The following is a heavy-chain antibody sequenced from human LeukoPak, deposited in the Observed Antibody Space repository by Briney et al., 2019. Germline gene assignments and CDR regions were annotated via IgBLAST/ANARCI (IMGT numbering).Heavy chain of an antibody. D-gene: IGHD3-22*01. Sequence: PSETLSLTCAVYGGSFSGYYWSWIRQPPGKGLEWIGEINHSGSTNYNPSLKSRVTISVDTSKNQFSLKLSSVTAADTAVYYCARGRHYYDSSGTHKWFDPWGQGTLVTVSS. CDR1: GGSFSGYY. V-gene: IGHV4-34*01. CDR2: INHSGST. J-gene: IGHJ5*02. CDR3: ARGRHYYDSSGTHKWFDP.